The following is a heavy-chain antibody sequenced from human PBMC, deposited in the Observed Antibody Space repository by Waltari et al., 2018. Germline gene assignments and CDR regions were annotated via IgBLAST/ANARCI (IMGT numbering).Heavy chain of an antibody. J-gene: IGHJ4*02. Sequence: EVQLLESGGGLVQPGGSLRLSCAASGFTFISYAMTWVRQAPGKGLEGVSRSTGPALTTFYADSVKGRFSVSRDNSKNTLYLQINGLRADDTAVYYCAKAGGIAAAEFQFDFWGRGTLVTVSS. CDR3: AKAGGIAAAEFQFDF. V-gene: IGHV3-23*01. CDR2: STGPALTT. D-gene: IGHD6-13*01. CDR1: GFTFISYA.